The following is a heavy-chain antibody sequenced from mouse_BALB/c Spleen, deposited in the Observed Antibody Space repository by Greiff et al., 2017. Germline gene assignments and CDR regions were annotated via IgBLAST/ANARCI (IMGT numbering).Heavy chain of an antibody. D-gene: IGHD1-1*01. J-gene: IGHJ4*01. V-gene: IGHV5-17*02. CDR2: ISSGSSTI. Sequence: DVQLVESGGGLVQPGGSRKLSCAASGFTFSSFGMHWVRQDPEKGLEWVAYISSGSSTIYYADTVKGRFTISRDNPKNTLFLQITSLRSEDTAMYYCAGRGYYYGSSPYAMDYWGQGTSVTVSS. CDR1: GFTFSSFG. CDR3: AGRGYYYGSSPYAMDY.